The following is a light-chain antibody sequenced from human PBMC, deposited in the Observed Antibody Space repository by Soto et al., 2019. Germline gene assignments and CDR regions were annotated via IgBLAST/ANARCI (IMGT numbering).Light chain of an antibody. J-gene: IGKJ3*01. CDR2: LGS. CDR3: MQGLRTSPS. V-gene: IGKV2-28*01. Sequence: DIVMTQSPLSLSVTPGESASISCRSSQSLLYSNGYNYVDWYVQKPGQSPQVLIYLGSNLASGVPDGYSGSGSGTDYTLKISRVEAEDVGSYYCMQGLRTSPSFGPGTRVDIK. CDR1: QSLLYSNGYNY.